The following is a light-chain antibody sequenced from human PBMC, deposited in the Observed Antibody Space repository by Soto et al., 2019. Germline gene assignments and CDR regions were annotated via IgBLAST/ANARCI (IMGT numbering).Light chain of an antibody. V-gene: IGLV2-11*01. CDR3: FSYTASDMWV. CDR1: NSDVGAYTF. CDR2: AVS. Sequence: SALXQPRSVSGSPRQSATISCNGTNSDVGAYTFVSWYQQLPGKAPKLIISAVSYRPSGVPDRFSGSKSGNTASLTISGLQAEDEADYYCFSYTASDMWVFGGGTKVTVL. J-gene: IGLJ3*02.